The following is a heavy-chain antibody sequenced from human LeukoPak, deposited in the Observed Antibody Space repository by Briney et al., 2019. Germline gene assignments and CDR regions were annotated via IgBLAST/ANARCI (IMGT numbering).Heavy chain of an antibody. CDR1: GFTFSEYS. D-gene: IGHD3-10*01. V-gene: IGHV3-21*01. Sequence: PGGSLRLSRAASGFTFSEYSMNWVRQAPGKGLEWVSFISTSSSHIYYGDSVKGRFTISRDNARNSVSLQMNSLRAEDTAVYYCARQVSGYGSGSFYFDYWGQGMLVTVSS. CDR2: ISTSSSHI. CDR3: ARQVSGYGSGSFYFDY. J-gene: IGHJ4*02.